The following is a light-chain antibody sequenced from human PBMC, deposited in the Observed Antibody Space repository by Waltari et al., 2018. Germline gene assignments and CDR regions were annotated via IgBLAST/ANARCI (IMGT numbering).Light chain of an antibody. CDR2: DVY. CDR1: QSVGSQ. V-gene: IGKV3-11*01. CDR3: QQRSEWPIT. Sequence: TLSVSPGERVTLSCRASQSVGSQLAWYQQKAGQAPRLLIHDVYNRAAGIPARFSGSGSGTDFSLTINSPEPEDSAVYFCQQRSEWPITFGGGTKVEIK. J-gene: IGKJ4*01.